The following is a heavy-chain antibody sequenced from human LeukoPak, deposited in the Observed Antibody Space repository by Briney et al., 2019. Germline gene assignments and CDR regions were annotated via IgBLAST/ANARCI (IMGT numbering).Heavy chain of an antibody. V-gene: IGHV1-2*02. D-gene: IGHD5-18*01. Sequence: ASVKVSCKASGYTFTGYYMHWVRQAPGQGLEWMGWINPNSGGTNYAQKFQGRVTMTRDTSISTAYMELSRLRSDDTAVYYCARDLATSWIQQWPNLIGEYGMDVWGQGTTVTVSS. J-gene: IGHJ6*02. CDR1: GYTFTGYY. CDR3: ARDLATSWIQQWPNLIGEYGMDV. CDR2: INPNSGGT.